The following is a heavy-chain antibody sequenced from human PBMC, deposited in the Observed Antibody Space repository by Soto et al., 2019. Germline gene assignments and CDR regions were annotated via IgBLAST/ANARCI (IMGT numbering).Heavy chain of an antibody. Sequence: PSETLSLTCSVSGGYVHSYYWSWLRQSPGRGLEWIAYIYHTGSTKYNPSLKSRATISLDTSKNEVYLKMTSVTAADTAVYYCARARVRGVSPDYDFWGQGTQVTVSS. V-gene: IGHV4-59*02. CDR1: GGYVHSYY. D-gene: IGHD2-8*01. CDR2: IYHTGST. CDR3: ARARVRGVSPDYDF. J-gene: IGHJ4*02.